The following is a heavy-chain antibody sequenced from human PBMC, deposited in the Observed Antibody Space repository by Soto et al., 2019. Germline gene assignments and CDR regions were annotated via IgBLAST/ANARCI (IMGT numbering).Heavy chain of an antibody. Sequence: VQLVQSGTEVKKPGASVKVSCKASGYTFRSYGISWVRQAPGQGLEWMGWISGYNGNTHYSQKFQGKVTMTTDTSTSTAYMELRNLRTDDTAVYYCAKADRNYAGRFSYHYLDVWGTGTMVTVSS. J-gene: IGHJ6*03. CDR2: ISGYNGNT. CDR3: AKADRNYAGRFSYHYLDV. CDR1: GYTFRSYG. D-gene: IGHD1-7*01. V-gene: IGHV1-18*01.